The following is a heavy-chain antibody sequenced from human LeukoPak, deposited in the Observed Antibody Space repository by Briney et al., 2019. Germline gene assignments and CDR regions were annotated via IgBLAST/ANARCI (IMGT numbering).Heavy chain of an antibody. D-gene: IGHD3-9*01. CDR3: ARGHYDILTGYYQTYYYYYMDV. V-gene: IGHV1-18*01. CDR1: GYTFTSYG. J-gene: IGHJ6*03. Sequence: ASVKVSCKASGYTFTSYGISWVRQAPGQGLEWMGWISAYNGNTNYAQKLQGRVTMTTDTSTSTAYMELRSLRSDDTAVYYCARGHYDILTGYYQTYYYYYMDVWGKGTTVTVSS. CDR2: ISAYNGNT.